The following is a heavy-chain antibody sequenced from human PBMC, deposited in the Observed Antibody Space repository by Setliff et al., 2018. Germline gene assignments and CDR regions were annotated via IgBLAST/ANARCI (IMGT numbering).Heavy chain of an antibody. V-gene: IGHV4-34*01. D-gene: IGHD3-3*01. CDR2: INHSGST. J-gene: IGHJ4*02. Sequence: PSETLSLTCAVYGGSFSGYYWSWIRQPPGKGLEWIGEINHSGSTNYNPSLKSRVTISVDTSKNQFSLKLTSVTAADTAVYYCARDMMGGGFFGVVNPIDYWGQGTLVTVSS. CDR1: GGSFSGYY. CDR3: ARDMMGGGFFGVVNPIDY.